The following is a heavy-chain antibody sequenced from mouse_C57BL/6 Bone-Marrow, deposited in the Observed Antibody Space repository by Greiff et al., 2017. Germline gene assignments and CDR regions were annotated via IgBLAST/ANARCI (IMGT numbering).Heavy chain of an antibody. CDR2: ISDGGSYT. CDR3: ARKPYFDV. Sequence: EVKVVESGGGLVKPGGSLKLSCAASGFTFSSYAMSWVRQTPEKRLEWVATISDGGSYTYYPDNVKGRFTISRDNAKNNLYLQMSHLKSEDTAMYYCARKPYFDVWGTGTTVTVSS. V-gene: IGHV5-4*03. J-gene: IGHJ1*03. CDR1: GFTFSSYA.